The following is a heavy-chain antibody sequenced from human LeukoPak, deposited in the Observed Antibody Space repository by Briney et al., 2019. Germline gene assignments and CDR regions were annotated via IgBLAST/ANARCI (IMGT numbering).Heavy chain of an antibody. Sequence: PSETLSLTCTVSGGSISSYYWSWVRQAPGKGLEWVANIKQDGSEKYYVDSVKGRFTISRDNAKNSLYLQMNSLRAEDTAVYYCARDLVDIWGQGTMVTVSS. CDR2: IKQDGSEK. CDR1: GGSISSYY. V-gene: IGHV3-7*01. CDR3: ARDLVDI. J-gene: IGHJ3*02. D-gene: IGHD3-16*01.